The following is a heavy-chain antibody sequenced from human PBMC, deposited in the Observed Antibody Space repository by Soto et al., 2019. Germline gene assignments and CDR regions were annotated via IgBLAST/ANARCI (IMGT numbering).Heavy chain of an antibody. D-gene: IGHD3-10*01. CDR2: IKSKTDGGTT. Sequence: EVQLVESGGGLVKPGGSLRLSCAASGFTFSNAWMSWVRQAPGKGLEWVGRIKSKTDGGTTDYAAPVKGRFTISRDDSKNTLYLQMNSLKTEDTAVYYCTTGRYYYGSGYIWGQGTMVTVSS. CDR1: GFTFSNAW. CDR3: TTGRYYYGSGYI. J-gene: IGHJ3*02. V-gene: IGHV3-15*01.